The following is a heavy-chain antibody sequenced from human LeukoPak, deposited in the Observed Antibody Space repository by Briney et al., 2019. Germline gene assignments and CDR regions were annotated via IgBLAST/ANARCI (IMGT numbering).Heavy chain of an antibody. J-gene: IGHJ4*02. CDR3: AGDRLGIAVAGERGDFDY. V-gene: IGHV1-46*01. CDR1: GYTFTSYY. CDR2: INPSGGST. Sequence: ASVKVSCKASGYTFTSYYMHWVRQAPGQGLEWMGIINPSGGSTSYAQKFQGRVTMTRDTSTSTVYMELSSLRSEDTAVYYCAGDRLGIAVAGERGDFDYWGQGTLVTVSS. D-gene: IGHD6-19*01.